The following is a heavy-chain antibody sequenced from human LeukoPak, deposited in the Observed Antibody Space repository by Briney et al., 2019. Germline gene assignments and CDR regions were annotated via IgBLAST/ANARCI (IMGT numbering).Heavy chain of an antibody. CDR1: GFNFDEYA. D-gene: IGHD3-10*01. V-gene: IGHV3-48*01. CDR2: IYRDSSVI. CDR3: ARYGSGSNYRDPFDS. Sequence: PGGSLRLSCVASGFNFDEYAMNWVRQAPGKGLEWISCIYRDSSVIHYADSVRGRFTVSRDNAKNSVYLQMNSLRAEDTAVHFCARYGSGSNYRDPFDSWGQGTLVTVSS. J-gene: IGHJ4*02.